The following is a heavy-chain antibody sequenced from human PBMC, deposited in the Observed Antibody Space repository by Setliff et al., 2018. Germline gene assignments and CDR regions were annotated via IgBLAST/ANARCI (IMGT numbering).Heavy chain of an antibody. V-gene: IGHV1-46*02. CDR2: INPGGGSS. D-gene: IGHD4-17*01. Sequence: ASVKVSCKASGYSFNSYYMHWVRQAPGQGLEWMGIINPGGGSSSSTEKFQGRVTLTRDTSASIAYMELSSLRSEDTAVYFCARGSSVTTGGPQFDPWGQGTLVTVSS. J-gene: IGHJ5*02. CDR3: ARGSSVTTGGPQFDP. CDR1: GYSFNSYY.